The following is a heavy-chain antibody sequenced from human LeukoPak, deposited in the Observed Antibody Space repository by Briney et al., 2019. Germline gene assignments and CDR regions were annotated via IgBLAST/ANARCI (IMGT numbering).Heavy chain of an antibody. CDR1: GYTFTSYD. V-gene: IGHV1-8*01. D-gene: IGHD1-7*01. Sequence: ASVKVSCKASGYTFTSYDINWVRQATGQGLEWMGWMNPNSGNTGYAQKFQGRVTMTRNTSISTAYMELSSLRSEDTAVYYCARISWNSRAFDFWGLGTLVTVSS. CDR2: MNPNSGNT. CDR3: ARISWNSRAFDF. J-gene: IGHJ4*02.